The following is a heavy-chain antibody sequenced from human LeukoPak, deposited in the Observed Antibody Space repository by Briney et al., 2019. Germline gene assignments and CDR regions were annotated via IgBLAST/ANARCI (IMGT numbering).Heavy chain of an antibody. D-gene: IGHD1-26*01. CDR3: AKDIVGAISRYGMDV. Sequence: PGGSLRLSCVASGFTFSSYAMHWVRQAPGKGLEWVSGISWNSGSIGYADSVKGRFTISRDNAKNSLYLRMNSLRAEDTALYYCAKDIVGAISRYGMDVWGQGTTVTVSS. J-gene: IGHJ6*02. CDR2: ISWNSGSI. V-gene: IGHV3-9*01. CDR1: GFTFSSYA.